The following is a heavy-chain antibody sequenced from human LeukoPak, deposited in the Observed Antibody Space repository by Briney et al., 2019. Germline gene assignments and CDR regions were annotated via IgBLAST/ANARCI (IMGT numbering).Heavy chain of an antibody. J-gene: IGHJ4*02. V-gene: IGHV1-69*05. CDR2: IIPIFGTA. Sequence: SVKVSCKASGGTFSSYAISWVRQAPGQGLEWMGRIIPIFGTANYAQKFQGRVTITTDESTSTAYMELSSLRSEDTAVYYCARDFGHYYDSSGSGYYFDYWGQGTPVTVSS. CDR1: GGTFSSYA. CDR3: ARDFGHYYDSSGSGYYFDY. D-gene: IGHD3-22*01.